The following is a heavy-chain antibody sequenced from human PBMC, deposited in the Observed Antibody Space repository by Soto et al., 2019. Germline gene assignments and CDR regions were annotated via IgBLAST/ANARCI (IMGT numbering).Heavy chain of an antibody. CDR1: AFSLSTNGVG. J-gene: IGHJ4*02. CDR2: IYWNEDK. V-gene: IGHV2-5*01. Sequence: QSTLEASGPTLVKPTQNLPLTCIFSAFSLSTNGVGVGWIRQPPGKPLEWLEVIYWNEDKRYSRSLKSRLSITKDTAKNQVVLTMTTMDPVYTATYYCVHTVMVHTITGGHYFDPWGPGILVTVSS. D-gene: IGHD2-8*01. CDR3: VHTVMVHTITGGHYFDP.